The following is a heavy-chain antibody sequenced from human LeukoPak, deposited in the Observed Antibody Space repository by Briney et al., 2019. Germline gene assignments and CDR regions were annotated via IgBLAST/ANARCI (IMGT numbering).Heavy chain of an antibody. V-gene: IGHV3-30*02. CDR3: AKDRERYYYGSGSNFDY. D-gene: IGHD3-10*01. J-gene: IGHJ4*02. CDR2: IRYDGSNK. CDR1: GFTFSSYG. Sequence: GGSLRLSCAASGFTFSSYGMHWIRQAPGKGLEWVAFIRYDGSNKYYADSVKGRFTISRDNSKNTLYLQMNSLRAEDTAVYYCAKDRERYYYGSGSNFDYWGQGTLVTVSS.